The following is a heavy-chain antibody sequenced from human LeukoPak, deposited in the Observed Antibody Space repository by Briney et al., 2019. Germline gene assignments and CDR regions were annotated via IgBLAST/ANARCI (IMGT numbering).Heavy chain of an antibody. V-gene: IGHV1-2*04. Sequence: ASVKVSCKASGYTFTGYYMHWVRQAPGQGLEWMGWINPNSGGTNYAQKFQGWVTITRDTSISTAYMELSRLRSDDTAVYYCARATAAAGPYFDYWGQGTLVTVSS. CDR2: INPNSGGT. CDR3: ARATAAAGPYFDY. CDR1: GYTFTGYY. D-gene: IGHD6-13*01. J-gene: IGHJ4*02.